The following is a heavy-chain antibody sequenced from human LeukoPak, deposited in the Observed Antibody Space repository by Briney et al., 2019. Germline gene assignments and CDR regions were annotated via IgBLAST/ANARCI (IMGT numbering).Heavy chain of an antibody. CDR3: ARPPSRGYSSSFEY. J-gene: IGHJ4*02. CDR1: GYSFPTYW. D-gene: IGHD2-2*03. CDR2: IYPDESNI. V-gene: IGHV5-51*01. Sequence: GESLKISSKGSGYSFPTYWIAWVRQMPGKGLEWTGIIYPDESNIRYSPSFQGQVTISADKSISTAYLQWSSLKASDTAMYYCARPPSRGYSSSFEYWGQGTLVTVSS.